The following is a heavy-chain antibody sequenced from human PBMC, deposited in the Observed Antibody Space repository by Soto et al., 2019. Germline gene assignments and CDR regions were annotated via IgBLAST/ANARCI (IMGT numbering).Heavy chain of an antibody. CDR2: IYYSGST. CDR3: ASDRSSGWDQGYGMDV. Sequence: PSCSLALTRGARGDCIMMYEWGWMRQPTGKGLEWIGYIYYSGSTSYNPSLKSRVTISVDTSKNQFSLKLRSVTAADTAVYYCASDRSSGWDQGYGMDVWGQGTTVTVSS. V-gene: IGHV4-59*07. CDR1: GDCIMMYE. D-gene: IGHD6-19*01. J-gene: IGHJ6*02.